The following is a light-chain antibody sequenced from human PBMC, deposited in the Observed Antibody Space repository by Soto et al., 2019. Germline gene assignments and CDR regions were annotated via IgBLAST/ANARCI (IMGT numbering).Light chain of an antibody. J-gene: IGLJ2*01. CDR3: SAWDASLYGPV. Sequence: QSVLTQPPSASGTPGQRVTISCSGSSSNIGSNPVNWYQQLPGTAPKLLIYTNNQRPSGVPDRFSGSKSGTSGSLAISGLPSEDEADYYCSAWDASLYGPVFGGGTKLTVL. CDR1: SSNIGSNP. CDR2: TNN. V-gene: IGLV1-44*01.